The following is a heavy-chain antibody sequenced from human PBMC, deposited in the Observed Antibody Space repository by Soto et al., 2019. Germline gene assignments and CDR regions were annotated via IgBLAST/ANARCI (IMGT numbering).Heavy chain of an antibody. Sequence: SVKVSCKASGGTFSSYAISWVRQAPGQGLEWMGGIIPIFGTANYAQKFQGRVTITADESTSTAYMELSSLRSEDTAVYYCAPVGYYDSSLLPFDPWGQGILVTVSS. J-gene: IGHJ5*02. D-gene: IGHD3-22*01. CDR1: GGTFSSYA. CDR2: IIPIFGTA. CDR3: APVGYYDSSLLPFDP. V-gene: IGHV1-69*13.